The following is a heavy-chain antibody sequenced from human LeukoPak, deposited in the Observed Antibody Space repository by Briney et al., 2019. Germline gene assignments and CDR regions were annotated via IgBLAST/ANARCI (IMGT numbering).Heavy chain of an antibody. V-gene: IGHV3-7*03. CDR2: IKQDGSVK. CDR3: VRDQHYDSSGFRLDY. D-gene: IGHD3-22*01. CDR1: GFMFSSYW. J-gene: IGHJ4*02. Sequence: AGGSLRLSCAASGFMFSSYWMSWVRQAPGKGLEWVVNIKQDGSVKYYVDFVKGRFTISRDNAKNSLYLQMNSLRAEDAAVYYCVRDQHYDSSGFRLDYWGQGTLVTVSS.